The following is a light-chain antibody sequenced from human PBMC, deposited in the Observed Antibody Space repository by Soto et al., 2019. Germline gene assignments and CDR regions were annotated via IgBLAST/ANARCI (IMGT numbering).Light chain of an antibody. CDR2: DVT. Sequence: QSALTQPRSVSGSPGQSVTISCTGTSSDVGTYNFVSWYQQHPGKAPKFMIYDVTKRPSGVPDRFSGSKSGNTASLTISRLQAEDEADYYCCSYVGSYTSYVFGTETKLTVL. CDR1: SSDVGTYNF. J-gene: IGLJ1*01. V-gene: IGLV2-11*01. CDR3: CSYVGSYTSYV.